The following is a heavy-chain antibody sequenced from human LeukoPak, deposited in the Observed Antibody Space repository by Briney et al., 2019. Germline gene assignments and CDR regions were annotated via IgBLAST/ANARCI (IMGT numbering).Heavy chain of an antibody. D-gene: IGHD6-13*01. CDR2: IIPIFGTA. J-gene: IGHJ4*02. Sequence: SVKVSCKASGGTFSSYAISWVRQAPGQGLEWMGRIIPIFGTANYAQKFQGRATITTDESTSTAYMELSSLRSEDTAVYYCARDSSSWTYFDYWGQGTLVTVSS. CDR3: ARDSSSWTYFDY. V-gene: IGHV1-69*05. CDR1: GGTFSSYA.